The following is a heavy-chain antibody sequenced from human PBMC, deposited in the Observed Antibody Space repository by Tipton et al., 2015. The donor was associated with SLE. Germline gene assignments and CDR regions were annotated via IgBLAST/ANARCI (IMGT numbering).Heavy chain of an antibody. Sequence: TLSLTCTVSGGSISSTAFYWSWIRENPGKGLEWIGYIYYSGGTNYNPSLKSRVTISVDTSKNQFSLKLSSVTAAETAVYYCARISVDTTMAQRVDYGMDVWGQGTTVTVSS. J-gene: IGHJ6*02. CDR2: IYYSGGT. CDR1: GGSISSTAFY. CDR3: ARISVDTTMAQRVDYGMDV. V-gene: IGHV4-61*08. D-gene: IGHD5-18*01.